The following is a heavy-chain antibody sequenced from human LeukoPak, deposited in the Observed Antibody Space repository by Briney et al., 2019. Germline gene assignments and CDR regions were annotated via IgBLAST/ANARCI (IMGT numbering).Heavy chain of an antibody. J-gene: IGHJ4*02. D-gene: IGHD2-2*01. V-gene: IGHV4-38-2*02. CDR2: IYHSGST. CDR1: GYSISSGYY. Sequence: SETLSLTCTVSGYSISSGYYWGWIRQPPGKGLEWIGSIYHSGSTYYNPSLKSRVTISVDTSKNQFSLKLSSVTAADTAVYYCARELPRGCSSTSCPETYYFGYWGQGTLVTVSS. CDR3: ARELPRGCSSTSCPETYYFGY.